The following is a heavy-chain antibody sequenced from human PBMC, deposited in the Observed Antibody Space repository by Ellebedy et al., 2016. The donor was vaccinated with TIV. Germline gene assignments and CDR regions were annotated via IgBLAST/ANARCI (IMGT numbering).Heavy chain of an antibody. V-gene: IGHV3-7*04. CDR1: GFTFRNHW. D-gene: IGHD1-26*01. Sequence: GGSLRLXXAASGFTFRNHWMTWVRQAPGKGLEWVANIKEDGNEKRYVDSVKGRFTISRDNAKNSLYLETNSLRVEDTALYYCARHIRSWDTDFDYWGQGTPVTVSS. J-gene: IGHJ4*02. CDR3: ARHIRSWDTDFDY. CDR2: IKEDGNEK.